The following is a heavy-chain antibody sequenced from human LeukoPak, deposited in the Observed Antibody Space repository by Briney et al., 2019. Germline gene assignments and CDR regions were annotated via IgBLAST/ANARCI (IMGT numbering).Heavy chain of an antibody. J-gene: IGHJ5*02. Sequence: SETLSLTCAVYGGSFSGYYWSWIRQPPGKGLEWIGEINHSGSTNYNPSLKSRVTISVDTSKNQFSLKLSSVTAADTAVYYCASIFDVVSSLKPNFRNWFDPWGQGTLVTVSS. CDR1: GGSFSGYY. D-gene: IGHD2-15*01. V-gene: IGHV4-34*01. CDR2: INHSGST. CDR3: ASIFDVVSSLKPNFRNWFDP.